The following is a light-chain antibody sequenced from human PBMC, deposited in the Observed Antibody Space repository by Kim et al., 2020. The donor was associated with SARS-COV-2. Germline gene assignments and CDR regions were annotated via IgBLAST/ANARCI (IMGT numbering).Light chain of an antibody. CDR3: SSYAGSNAWV. CDR1: SSDVGGYNY. J-gene: IGLJ3*02. Sequence: QSALTQPPSASGSPGQSVTISCTGTSSDVGGYNYVSWYLQHPDKAPKLMIYEVSQRPSGVPDRFSGSKSGNTASLTVSGLQAEDEADYYCSSYAGSNAWVFGGGTKVTVL. V-gene: IGLV2-8*01. CDR2: EVS.